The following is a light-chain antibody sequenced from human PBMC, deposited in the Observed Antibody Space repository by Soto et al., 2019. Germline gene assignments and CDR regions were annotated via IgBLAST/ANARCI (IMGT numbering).Light chain of an antibody. V-gene: IGLV2-14*03. Sequence: QSALTQPASVSGSPGQSLTISCTGTSSDIGRYSYVSWYQQHPGKAPKLMIYDVVNRPSGVSNRFSGSKSGNTASLTISGLQSEDEADYYCASYTTSSTLVFGGGTKLTVL. J-gene: IGLJ2*01. CDR1: SSDIGRYSY. CDR2: DVV. CDR3: ASYTTSSTLV.